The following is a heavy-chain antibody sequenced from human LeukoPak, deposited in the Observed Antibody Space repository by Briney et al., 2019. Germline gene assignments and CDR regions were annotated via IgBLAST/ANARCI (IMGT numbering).Heavy chain of an antibody. CDR3: ARLYSNSWYDWYFDL. V-gene: IGHV4-4*09. CDR1: GGSISSYY. J-gene: IGHJ2*01. CDR2: IYTSGST. Sequence: SETLSLTCTVSGGSISSYYWSWIRQPPGKGLEWIGYIYTSGSTNYNPSLKSRVTISVDTSKNQFSLKLSSVTAADTAVYYCARLYSNSWYDWYFDLWGRGTLVTVSS. D-gene: IGHD6-13*01.